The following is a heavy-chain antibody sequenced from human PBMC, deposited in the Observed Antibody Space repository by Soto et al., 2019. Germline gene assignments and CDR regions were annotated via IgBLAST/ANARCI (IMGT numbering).Heavy chain of an antibody. CDR1: GFTFSNAW. D-gene: IGHD3-22*01. Sequence: GGSLRLSCAASGFTFSNAWMNWVRQAPGKGLEWVGRIKSKTDGGTTYYAAPVKGRFTISRDDSKNTLYLQMNSLKTEDTAVYYCTTDPVTMIVVVPSSGWGQGTLVTVSS. V-gene: IGHV3-15*07. J-gene: IGHJ4*02. CDR3: TTDPVTMIVVVPSSG. CDR2: IKSKTDGGTT.